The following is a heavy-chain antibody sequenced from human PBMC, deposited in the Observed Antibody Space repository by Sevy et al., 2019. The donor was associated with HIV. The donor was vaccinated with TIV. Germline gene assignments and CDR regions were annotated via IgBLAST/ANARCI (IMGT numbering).Heavy chain of an antibody. J-gene: IGHJ3*02. D-gene: IGHD5-18*01. CDR3: ARDMADTAMVNDAFDI. Sequence: GGSLRLSCAASGFTFSSYWMSWVRQAPGKGLERVANIKQDGSEKYYVDSVKGRFTISRDNAKNSLYLQMNSLRAEDTAVYYCARDMADTAMVNDAFDIWGQGTMVTVSS. CDR2: IKQDGSEK. V-gene: IGHV3-7*03. CDR1: GFTFSSYW.